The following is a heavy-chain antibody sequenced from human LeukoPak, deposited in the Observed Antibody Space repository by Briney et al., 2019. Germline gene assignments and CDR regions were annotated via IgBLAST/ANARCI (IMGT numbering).Heavy chain of an antibody. J-gene: IGHJ5*02. CDR1: GFTFSRYW. Sequence: GGSLRLSCTASGFTFSRYWMTWVRQAPGKGLEWVANIKKDGSEKYYVDSVKGRFTISRDNAENSLFLQMNSLRAEDTAVYYCARYCCGSGTGFDPWGQGTLVTVSS. CDR2: IKKDGSEK. D-gene: IGHD3-10*01. CDR3: ARYCCGSGTGFDP. V-gene: IGHV3-7*04.